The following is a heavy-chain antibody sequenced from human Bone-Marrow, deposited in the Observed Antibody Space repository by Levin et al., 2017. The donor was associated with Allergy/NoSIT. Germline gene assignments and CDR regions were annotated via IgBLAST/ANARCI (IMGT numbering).Heavy chain of an antibody. D-gene: IGHD6-19*01. V-gene: IGHV3-48*02. J-gene: IGHJ3*02. Sequence: GESLKISCAASGFTLSRYGMNWVRQAPGKGLEWVSYISSSSLTIDYADSVKGRFTISRDSAKNSMYLQMSILGDEDTAVYYCARVRDSSGWSYDAFDIWGHGTMVTVSS. CDR1: GFTLSRYG. CDR3: ARVRDSSGWSYDAFDI. CDR2: ISSSSLTI.